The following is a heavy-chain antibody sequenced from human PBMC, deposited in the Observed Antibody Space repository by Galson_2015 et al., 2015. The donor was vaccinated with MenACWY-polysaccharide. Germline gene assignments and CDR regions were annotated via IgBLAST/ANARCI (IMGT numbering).Heavy chain of an antibody. D-gene: IGHD2-21*02. J-gene: IGHJ3*01. CDR3: ARDPHCGAGCSIHDAFDV. V-gene: IGHV3-23*01. CDR2: ISGNGGGT. CDR1: GFTFSSYA. Sequence: SLRLSCAASGFTFSSYAMSWVRQAPGKGLEWVSGISGNGGGTDYADSVKGRFTISRDNAKNTVYLQMNSLRAEDTAVYYCARDPHCGAGCSIHDAFDVWGQGTKVTVSS.